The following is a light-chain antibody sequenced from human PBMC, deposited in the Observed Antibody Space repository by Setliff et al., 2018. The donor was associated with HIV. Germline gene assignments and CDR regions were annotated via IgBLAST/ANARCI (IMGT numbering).Light chain of an antibody. CDR2: YDT. Sequence: SYELPQPPSVSVAPGKTARITCGGNNIGSKSVHWYQQKPGQAPVLVMHYDTNRPSGIPERFSGSNSGNTATLTISRVEAGDEADYYCQVWDSSSDHVVGTGTKV. CDR1: NIGSKS. CDR3: QVWDSSSDHV. V-gene: IGLV3-21*04. J-gene: IGLJ1*01.